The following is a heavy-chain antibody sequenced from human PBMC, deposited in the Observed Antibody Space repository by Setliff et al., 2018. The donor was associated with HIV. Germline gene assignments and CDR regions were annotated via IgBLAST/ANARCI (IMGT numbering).Heavy chain of an antibody. D-gene: IGHD4-4*01. CDR3: ARMATVYYYYMDV. CDR1: GYTFTSYA. Sequence: ASVKVSCKASGYTFTSYAMNWVRQAPGQGLEWMGWINTNTGNPTYAQGFTGRFVFSLDTSASTAYLQISSLKAEDTAVYYCARMATVYYYYMDVWGKGTTVTVSS. V-gene: IGHV7-4-1*02. CDR2: INTNTGNP. J-gene: IGHJ6*03.